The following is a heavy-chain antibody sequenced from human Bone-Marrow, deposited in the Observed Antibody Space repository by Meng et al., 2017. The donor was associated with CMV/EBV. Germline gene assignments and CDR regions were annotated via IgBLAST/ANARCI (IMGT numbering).Heavy chain of an antibody. CDR3: AREHSSTSSFDY. V-gene: IGHV3-30-3*01. J-gene: IGHJ4*02. Sequence: GESLKISCAASGFTFSSYAMHWVRQAPGKGLEWVAVISYDGSNKYYADSVKGRFTISRDNSKNTLYLQMNSLRAEDTAVYYCAREHSSTSSFDYWGQGTLVTVSS. CDR2: ISYDGSNK. D-gene: IGHD2-2*01. CDR1: GFTFSSYA.